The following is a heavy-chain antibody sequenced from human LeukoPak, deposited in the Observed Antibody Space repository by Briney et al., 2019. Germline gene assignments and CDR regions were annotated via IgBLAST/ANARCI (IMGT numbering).Heavy chain of an antibody. D-gene: IGHD6-13*01. CDR1: GYTFTGYY. Sequence: RASVKVSCKASGYTFTGYYMHWVRQAPGQGLEWMGWINPNSGGTNYAQKFQGRVTMTRDTSISTAYMELSRLRSDDTAVYYCAREDASIAAAGSFDYWGQGTLVTVSS. CDR2: INPNSGGT. CDR3: AREDASIAAAGSFDY. V-gene: IGHV1-2*02. J-gene: IGHJ4*02.